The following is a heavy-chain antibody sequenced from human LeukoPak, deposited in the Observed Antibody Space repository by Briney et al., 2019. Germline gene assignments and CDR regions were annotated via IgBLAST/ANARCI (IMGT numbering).Heavy chain of an antibody. Sequence: ASVKVSCKASGGTFSSYAISWVRQAPGQGLEWMGGIIPIFGTANYAQKLQGRVTMTTDTSTSTAYMELRSLRSDDTAVYYCARDGAAMALRYWGQGTLVTVSS. V-gene: IGHV1-69*05. CDR1: GGTFSSYA. CDR2: IIPIFGTA. J-gene: IGHJ4*02. D-gene: IGHD5-18*01. CDR3: ARDGAAMALRY.